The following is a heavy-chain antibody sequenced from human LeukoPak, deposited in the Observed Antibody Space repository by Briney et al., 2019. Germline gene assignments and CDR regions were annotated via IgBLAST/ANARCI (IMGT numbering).Heavy chain of an antibody. CDR1: GGSISSGSYY. V-gene: IGHV4-61*02. CDR2: IYTSGST. CDR3: ARDKTGSSSWYFDY. Sequence: SETLSLTCTVSGGSISSGSYYWSWIRQPAGKGLEWIGRIYTSGSTNYNPSLKSRVTISVDTSKNQFSLKLSSVTAADTAVYYCARDKTGSSSWYFDYWGQGTLVTVSS. J-gene: IGHJ4*02. D-gene: IGHD6-13*01.